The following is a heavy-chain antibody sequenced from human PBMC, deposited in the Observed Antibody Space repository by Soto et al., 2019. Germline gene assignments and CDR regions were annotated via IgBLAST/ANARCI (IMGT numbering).Heavy chain of an antibody. V-gene: IGHV1-58*01. CDR3: AASQYDFWSGYYGMDV. D-gene: IGHD3-3*01. J-gene: IGHJ6*02. CDR1: GFTFTSSA. Sequence: GASVKVSCKASGFTFTSSAVQWMRQARGQRLEWIGWIVVGSGNTNYAQKFQERVTITRDMSTSTAYMELSSLRSEDTAVYYYAASQYDFWSGYYGMDVWGQGTTVTVSS. CDR2: IVVGSGNT.